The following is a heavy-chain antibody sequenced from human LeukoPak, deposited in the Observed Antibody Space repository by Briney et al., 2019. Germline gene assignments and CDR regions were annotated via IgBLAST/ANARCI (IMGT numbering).Heavy chain of an antibody. CDR1: GFTLSSYA. CDR2: ISINGGTT. J-gene: IGHJ6*02. D-gene: IGHD6-19*01. CDR3: VNLGQWLFPAYYYGMDV. Sequence: GGSLRLSCSASGFTLSSYAMHWVRQAPGKGLEYVSGISINGGTTYHADSVKGRFTVSRDNSENTLYLQMSRLRAEDSAVYYCVNLGQWLFPAYYYGMDVWGQGTTVTVSS. V-gene: IGHV3-64D*06.